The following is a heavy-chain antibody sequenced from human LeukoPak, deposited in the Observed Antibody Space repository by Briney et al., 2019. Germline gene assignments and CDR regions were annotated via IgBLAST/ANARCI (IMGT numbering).Heavy chain of an antibody. J-gene: IGHJ1*01. CDR2: IKSKTDGGTT. CDR3: TTAAAGPAEYFQH. CDR1: GFTFSNAW. V-gene: IGHV3-15*01. Sequence: GGSLRLSCAASGFTFSNAWMSWVRQAPGKGLEWVGRIKSKTDGGTTDYAAPVKGRFTISRDDSKNTLYLQMNSLKTEDTAVYYCTTAAAGPAEYFQHWGQGTLVTVSS. D-gene: IGHD6-13*01.